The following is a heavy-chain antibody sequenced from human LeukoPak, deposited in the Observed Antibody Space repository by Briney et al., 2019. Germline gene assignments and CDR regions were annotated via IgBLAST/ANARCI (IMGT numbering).Heavy chain of an antibody. CDR3: TKRARKGIGAAGDGYDV. D-gene: IGHD6-13*01. J-gene: IGHJ3*01. CDR2: IGCSSVAI. Sequence: GGSLRLSCAASGFTFNGYGMHWVRQAPGKGLEWVSDIGCSSVAIGYADSVRGRFTISRDNAKNSLYLQMNSLRPEDTALYYCTKRARKGIGAAGDGYDVWGQGTMVTVSS. V-gene: IGHV3-9*01. CDR1: GFTFNGYG.